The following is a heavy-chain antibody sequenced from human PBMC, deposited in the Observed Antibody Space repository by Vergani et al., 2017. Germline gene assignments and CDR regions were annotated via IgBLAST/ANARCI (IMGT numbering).Heavy chain of an antibody. V-gene: IGHV4-34*01. D-gene: IGHD1-26*01. CDR1: GGSFSGYY. CDR3: GRELKVGPAPFDY. J-gene: IGHJ4*02. CDR2: INHSGST. Sequence: QVQLQQWGAGLLKPSETLSLTCAVYGGSFSGYYWSWIRQPPGKGLEWIGEINHSGSTNYNPSLKSRVTISVDTSKNQFSLKLTSVTAADTAVYYCGRELKVGPAPFDYWGQGTLVTVS.